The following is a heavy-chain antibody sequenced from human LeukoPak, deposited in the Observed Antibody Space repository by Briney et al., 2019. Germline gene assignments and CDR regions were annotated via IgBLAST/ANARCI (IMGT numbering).Heavy chain of an antibody. CDR1: GFTFNNYV. J-gene: IGHJ4*02. CDR3: AKQDDFWGGPFDY. CDR2: INGGGYNT. D-gene: IGHD3-3*01. V-gene: IGHV3-23*01. Sequence: GGSLRLSCAASGFTFNNYVMSWVRQAPGKGLEWVSTINGGGYNTYYADSVKGRFTISRDNSKNTLYLQMNSLRAEDTAVYYCAKQDDFWGGPFDYWGQGTLVTVSS.